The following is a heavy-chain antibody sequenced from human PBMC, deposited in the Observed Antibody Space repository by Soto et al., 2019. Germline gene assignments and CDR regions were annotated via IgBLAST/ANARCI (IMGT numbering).Heavy chain of an antibody. Sequence: SVKVSCKASGFSFTTSAVQWVRQARGQRLEWIGWIVVDSGNTNYAQKFQERVTITSDMSTSTVYMELSSLRSEDTAVYYCAADSVVRDNFDYWGQGTLVTVS. D-gene: IGHD3-22*01. J-gene: IGHJ4*02. CDR2: IVVDSGNT. V-gene: IGHV1-58*01. CDR3: AADSVVRDNFDY. CDR1: GFSFTTSA.